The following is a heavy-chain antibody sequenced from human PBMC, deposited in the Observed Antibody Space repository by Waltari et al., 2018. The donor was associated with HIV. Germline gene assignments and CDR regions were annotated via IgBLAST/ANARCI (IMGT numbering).Heavy chain of an antibody. CDR2: INAGNGNT. D-gene: IGHD3-3*01. CDR1: GYTFTSYA. J-gene: IGHJ3*02. V-gene: IGHV1-3*01. CDR3: AREGITIFGVVILPHNACDI. Sequence: QVQLVQSGAEVKKPGASVKVSCKASGYTFTSYAMHWVRQAPGQRLEWMGWINAGNGNTKYSQKFQGRVTITRDTSASTAYMELSSLRSEDTAVYYCAREGITIFGVVILPHNACDIWGQGTMVTVSS.